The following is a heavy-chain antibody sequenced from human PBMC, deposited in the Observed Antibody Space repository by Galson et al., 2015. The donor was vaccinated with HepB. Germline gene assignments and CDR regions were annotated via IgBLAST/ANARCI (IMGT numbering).Heavy chain of an antibody. CDR1: GFTFSSYS. Sequence: SLRLSCAASGFTFSSYSMNWVRQAPGKGLEWVSSISSSSSYIYYADSVKGRFTISRDNAKNSLYLQMNSLRAEDTAVYYCARDRAYYDFWSGYYPYYYYMDVWGKGTTVTVSS. J-gene: IGHJ6*03. V-gene: IGHV3-21*01. CDR3: ARDRAYYDFWSGYYPYYYYMDV. D-gene: IGHD3-3*01. CDR2: ISSSSSYI.